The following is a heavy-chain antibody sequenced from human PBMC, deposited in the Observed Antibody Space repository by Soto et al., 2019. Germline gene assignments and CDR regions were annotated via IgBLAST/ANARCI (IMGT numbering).Heavy chain of an antibody. J-gene: IGHJ4*02. CDR3: AKARAQYYDFWSGYPVDY. V-gene: IGHV3-23*01. Sequence: GGSLRLSCAASGFTFSSYAMSWVRQAPGKGLEWGSAISGSDGSKYYAETVKGRITISRDNSKNTLYLQMNSLRVEVTAVYYCAKARAQYYDFWSGYPVDYWGQGT. D-gene: IGHD3-3*01. CDR2: ISGSDGSK. CDR1: GFTFSSYA.